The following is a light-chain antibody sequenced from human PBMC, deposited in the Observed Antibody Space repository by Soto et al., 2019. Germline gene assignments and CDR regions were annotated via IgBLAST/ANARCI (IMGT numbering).Light chain of an antibody. J-gene: IGKJ1*01. CDR3: QRYDSLRT. CDR2: GAS. V-gene: IGKV3-20*01. Sequence: EIVLTQSPATLSLSPGERATLSCRASQSVRSNFLAWYQQKPGQAPRALIYGASHRATGIPDRFSGSGSGTEFTLTITRLEPEDFAMYYCQRYDSLRTFGQGTKV. CDR1: QSVRSNF.